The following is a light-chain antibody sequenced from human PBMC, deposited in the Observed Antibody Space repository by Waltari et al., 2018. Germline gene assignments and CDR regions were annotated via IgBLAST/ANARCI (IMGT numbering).Light chain of an antibody. CDR3: SSFTYTTTLV. CDR1: SRDVGGYGQ. V-gene: IGLV2-14*01. CDR2: EVS. J-gene: IGLJ3*02. Sequence: QSALTQPASVSGSLGQSITISCTGTSRDVGGYGQVSWYQQHPGKAPELIIYEVSKCPSGVSYRCSGPTSGNTASLTISGLQSDDEADFYCSSFTYTTTLVFGGGTKLTVL.